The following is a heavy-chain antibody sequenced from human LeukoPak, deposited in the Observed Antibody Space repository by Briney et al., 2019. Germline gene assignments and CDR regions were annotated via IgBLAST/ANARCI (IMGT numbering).Heavy chain of an antibody. CDR3: ARGGDIVLVPAAMFAFDI. V-gene: IGHV3-21*01. CDR1: GFTFSSYS. D-gene: IGHD2-2*01. Sequence: GGPLRLSCAASGFTFSSYSMNWVRQAPGKGLEWVSSISSSSSYIYYADSVKGRFTISRDKAKNSLYLQMNSLIAEDTAVYYCARGGDIVLVPAAMFAFDIWGQGTMVTVSS. CDR2: ISSSSSYI. J-gene: IGHJ3*02.